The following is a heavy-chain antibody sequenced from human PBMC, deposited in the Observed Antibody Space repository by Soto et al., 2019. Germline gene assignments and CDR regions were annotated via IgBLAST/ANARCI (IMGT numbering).Heavy chain of an antibody. CDR1: GGSISSYY. CDR2: IYYSGST. V-gene: IGHV4-59*01. D-gene: IGHD5-18*01. J-gene: IGHJ4*02. CDR3: ARGHTYGTFDY. Sequence: TSETLSLTCTVSGGSISSYYWSWIRQPPGKGLEWIGYIYYSGSTNYNPSLKSQVSISADTSKNHFSLNLSSVTAADTAVYYCARGHTYGTFDYWGQGTLVTVSS.